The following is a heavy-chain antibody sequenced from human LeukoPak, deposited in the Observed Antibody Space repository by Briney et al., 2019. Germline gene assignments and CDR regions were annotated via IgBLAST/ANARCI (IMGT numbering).Heavy chain of an antibody. CDR3: AKLSSSGWYARFDF. D-gene: IGHD6-19*01. V-gene: IGHV3-23*01. CDR1: GFTFSSYA. CDR2: ISGSGGTT. Sequence: GGSLRLSCADSGFTFSSYAMSWVRQAPGKGLEWVSGISGSGGTTYHADSVKGRFSISRDNSKNTLYLQMSSLRAEDTAVYYCAKLSSSGWYARFDFWGQGTLVTVSS. J-gene: IGHJ4*02.